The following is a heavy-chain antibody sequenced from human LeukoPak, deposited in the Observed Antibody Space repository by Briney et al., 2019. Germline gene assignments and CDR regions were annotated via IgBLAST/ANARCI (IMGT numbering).Heavy chain of an antibody. Sequence: GGSLRLSCTASGFTFSSFAMAWVRHAPGKGLECVSTISASLGTPYYSDSVKGRFTISRDNSKNAVSLEMNSLRAEDTAVYYCAKKHFPTSGWIDSWGQGTLVTVSS. J-gene: IGHJ4*02. V-gene: IGHV3-23*01. CDR1: GFTFSSFA. CDR2: ISASLGTP. D-gene: IGHD6-19*01. CDR3: AKKHFPTSGWIDS.